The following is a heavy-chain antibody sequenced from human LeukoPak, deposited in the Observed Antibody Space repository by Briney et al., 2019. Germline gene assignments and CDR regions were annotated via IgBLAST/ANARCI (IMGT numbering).Heavy chain of an antibody. CDR3: ARDRGPAAVPFDY. J-gene: IGHJ4*02. V-gene: IGHV6-1*01. Sequence: SQTLSLTCAISGDSVSSNSVTWNWIRQSPSRGLEWLGRTYYRSKWYNDYALSVKSRITFNPDTSMNQFSLQLNSVTPEDTAAYYCARDRGPAAVPFDYWGQGTLVSVSS. CDR2: TYYRSKWYN. D-gene: IGHD6-13*01. CDR1: GDSVSSNSVT.